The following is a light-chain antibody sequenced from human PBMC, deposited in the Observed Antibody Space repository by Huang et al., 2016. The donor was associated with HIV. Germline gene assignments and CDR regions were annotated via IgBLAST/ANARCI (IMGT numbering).Light chain of an antibody. CDR3: QQYDSLYT. Sequence: IQMTQSPASLSAYVGDRVTISCQANQDIRSYLNWYQQNPGKAPRLLIDGASNLQAGVPSRFSGNGSGTDFTITISSLQSEDIATYYCQQYDSLYTFGQGTRLEIK. CDR2: GAS. V-gene: IGKV1-33*01. J-gene: IGKJ2*01. CDR1: QDIRSY.